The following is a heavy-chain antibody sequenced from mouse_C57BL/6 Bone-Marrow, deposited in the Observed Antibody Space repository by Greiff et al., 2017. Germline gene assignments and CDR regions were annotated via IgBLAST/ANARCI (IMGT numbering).Heavy chain of an antibody. J-gene: IGHJ2*01. CDR3: SSFDGNYFDF. CDR1: GFNIKDDY. V-gene: IGHV14-4*01. CDR2: IDPEIGDT. D-gene: IGHD2-3*01. Sequence: EVQLQQSGAELVRPGASVKLSCTASGFNIKDDYIHWVKQRPEQGLEWIGWIDPEIGDTEYASKFQGKATIPSDTSSNTAYLQLSSLTSEDTAVYYCSSFDGNYFDFWGQGTPLPVAS.